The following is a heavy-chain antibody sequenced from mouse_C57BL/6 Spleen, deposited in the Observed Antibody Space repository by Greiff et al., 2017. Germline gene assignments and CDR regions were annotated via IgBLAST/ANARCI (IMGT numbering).Heavy chain of an antibody. CDR2: INPNNGGT. Sequence: EVQLQEPGPELVKPGASVKIPCKASGYTFTDYYMDWVKQSHGKSLEWIGDINPNNGGTNYNQKFKGKATLTVDNSSSTAYMELRSLTSEDTADYYGARGGSFAYWGQGTLVTVSA. CDR1: GYTFTDYY. CDR3: ARGGSFAY. D-gene: IGHD6-1*01. J-gene: IGHJ3*01. V-gene: IGHV1-18*01.